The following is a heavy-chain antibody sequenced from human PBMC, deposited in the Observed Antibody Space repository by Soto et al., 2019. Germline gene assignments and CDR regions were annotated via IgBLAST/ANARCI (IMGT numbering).Heavy chain of an antibody. V-gene: IGHV3-21*01. CDR2: ISSSSSYI. Sequence: GGSLRLSCAASGFTFSSYSMNWVRQAPGKGLEWVSSISSSSSYIYYADSVKGRFTISRDNAKNSLYLQMNSLRAEDTAVYYCAREGSWGSYLFYFDYWGQGTLVTVSS. CDR1: GFTFSSYS. J-gene: IGHJ4*02. D-gene: IGHD3-16*01. CDR3: AREGSWGSYLFYFDY.